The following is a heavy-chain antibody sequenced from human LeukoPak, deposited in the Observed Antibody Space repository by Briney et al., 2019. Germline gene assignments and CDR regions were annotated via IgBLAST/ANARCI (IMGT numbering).Heavy chain of an antibody. CDR2: IYTSGST. J-gene: IGHJ3*02. CDR1: GGSISSHSYY. V-gene: IGHV4-61*05. D-gene: IGHD6-19*01. CDR3: ARVIAVGAFDI. Sequence: SETLSLTCTVSGGSISSHSYYWGWIRQPPGKGLEWIGRIYTSGSTNYNPSLKSRVTMSVDTSKNQFSLKLSSVTAADTAVYYCARVIAVGAFDIWGQGTMVTVSS.